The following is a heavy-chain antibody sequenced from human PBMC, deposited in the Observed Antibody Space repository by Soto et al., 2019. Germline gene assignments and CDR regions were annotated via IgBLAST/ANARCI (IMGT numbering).Heavy chain of an antibody. J-gene: IGHJ3*02. CDR3: AGYSSSSGPLGAFDI. D-gene: IGHD6-6*01. Sequence: RASVKVSCKASGGTFSSYAISWVRQAPGQGLEWMGGIIPIFGTANYAQKFQGRVTITADESTSTAYMELSSLRSEDTAVYYCAGYSSSSGPLGAFDIWGQGTMVTVSS. CDR2: IIPIFGTA. CDR1: GGTFSSYA. V-gene: IGHV1-69*13.